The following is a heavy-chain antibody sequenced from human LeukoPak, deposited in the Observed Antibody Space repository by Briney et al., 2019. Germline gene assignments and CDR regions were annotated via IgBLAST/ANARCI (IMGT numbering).Heavy chain of an antibody. Sequence: GGSLRLSCAASGFTFDDYAMHWVRQAPGKGLEWVSGISWNSGSIVYADSVKGRFTISRDNAKNSLYLQMNSLRAEDTALYYCAKDIHHVDPSDAFDIWGQGTMVTVSS. J-gene: IGHJ3*02. V-gene: IGHV3-9*01. D-gene: IGHD1-14*01. CDR2: ISWNSGSI. CDR3: AKDIHHVDPSDAFDI. CDR1: GFTFDDYA.